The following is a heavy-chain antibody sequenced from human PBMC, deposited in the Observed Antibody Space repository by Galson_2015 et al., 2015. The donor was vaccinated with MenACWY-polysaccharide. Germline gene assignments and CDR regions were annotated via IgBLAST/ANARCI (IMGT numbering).Heavy chain of an antibody. V-gene: IGHV3-74*01. CDR2: INSDGSRT. CDR1: GFTFSRHW. CDR3: ARDRVDVVVIDGHTLFEL. J-gene: IGHJ4*02. Sequence: SLRLSCASSGFTFSRHWMHWVRQAPGKGLVWVSRINSDGSRTDHADSVKGRFSMSRDNAKNTLHLEMNSLRAEDMAVDYCARDRVDVVVIDGHTLFELWGRGTLVSVSS. D-gene: IGHD2-2*01.